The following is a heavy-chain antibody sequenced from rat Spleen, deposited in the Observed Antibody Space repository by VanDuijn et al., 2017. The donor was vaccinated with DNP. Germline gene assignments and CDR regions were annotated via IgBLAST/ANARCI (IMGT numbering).Heavy chain of an antibody. V-gene: IGHV5-7*01. CDR2: IIYDGSHT. D-gene: IGHD1-11*01. CDR3: VTRGMYGGYDH. Sequence: EVQLVESGGDPVQPGNSLKLSCAASGFTFSDSAMAWVRQSPKKGLEWVATIIYDGSHTFYRDSVQGRFTISRDNAKTTLYLQMDSLRSDDTATYYCVTRGMYGGYDHWGQGVMVTVSS. CDR1: GFTFSDSA. J-gene: IGHJ2*01.